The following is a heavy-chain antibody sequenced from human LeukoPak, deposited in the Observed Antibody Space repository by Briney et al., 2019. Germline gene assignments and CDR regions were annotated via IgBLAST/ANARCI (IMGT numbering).Heavy chain of an antibody. CDR3: ARDGPGRYSSSWHGGAFDI. V-gene: IGHV3-48*01. D-gene: IGHD6-13*01. J-gene: IGHJ3*02. Sequence: GGSLRLSCAASGFTFSSYGMNWVRQAPGKGLEWVSYISGSSTTMFYADSVKGRFTFSRDNSKNTLYLQMNSLRVDDTAVYYCARDGPGRYSSSWHGGAFDIWGQGTMVTVSS. CDR2: ISGSSTTM. CDR1: GFTFSSYG.